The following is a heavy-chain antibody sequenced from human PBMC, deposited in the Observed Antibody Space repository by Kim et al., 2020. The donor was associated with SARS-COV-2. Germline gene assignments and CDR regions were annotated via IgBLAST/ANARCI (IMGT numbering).Heavy chain of an antibody. V-gene: IGHV3-30*18. J-gene: IGHJ6*03. D-gene: IGHD3-16*01. CDR1: GFTFSSYG. Sequence: GGSLRLSCAASGFTFSSYGMHWVRQAPGKGLEWVAVISYDGSNKYYADSVKGRFTISRDNSKNTLYLQMNSLRAEDTAVYYCAKGIRDTFHYYYYMDVWGKGTTVTVSS. CDR3: AKGIRDTFHYYYYMDV. CDR2: ISYDGSNK.